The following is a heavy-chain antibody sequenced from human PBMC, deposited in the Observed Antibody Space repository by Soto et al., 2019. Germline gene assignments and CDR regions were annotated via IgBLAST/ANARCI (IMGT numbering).Heavy chain of an antibody. Sequence: GGSLRLSCAASGFTFSSYAMSWVRQAPGKGLEWVSAISGSGGSTYYADSVKGRFTISRDNSKNTLYLQMNSLRAEDTAVYYCAKDLPPAGPYKGVEPFDYWGQGTLVTVSS. J-gene: IGHJ4*02. CDR1: GFTFSSYA. D-gene: IGHD1-1*01. CDR2: ISGSGGST. CDR3: AKDLPPAGPYKGVEPFDY. V-gene: IGHV3-23*01.